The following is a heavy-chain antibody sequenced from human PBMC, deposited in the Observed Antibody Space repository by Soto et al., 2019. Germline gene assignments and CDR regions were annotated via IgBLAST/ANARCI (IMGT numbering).Heavy chain of an antibody. D-gene: IGHD2-15*01. CDR3: ARDVGGYCSXDRCFQVNYFGP. Sequence: ASVKVSCKTSGYSFISYTMHWVRQAPGQRLEWMGWINTGNGNTKFSEKLQGRVTITSDTSATTVYMELSSLRSEDTALYYCARDVGGYCSXDRCFQVNYFGPWG. CDR2: INTGNGNT. V-gene: IGHV1-3*04. J-gene: IGHJ5*02. CDR1: GYSFISYT.